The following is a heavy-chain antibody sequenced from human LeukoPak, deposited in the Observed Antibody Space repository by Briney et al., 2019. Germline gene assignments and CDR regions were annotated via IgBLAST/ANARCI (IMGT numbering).Heavy chain of an antibody. CDR3: VKDMEYNWNDVGLDY. CDR2: ISRTGGST. V-gene: IGHV3-64D*06. CDR1: GFTFSSYA. Sequence: PGGSLRLSCSASGFTFSSYAMHWVRQAPGKGLEYVSAISRTGGSTYYADSVKGRFTISRDNSKNTLYLQMSSLRAEDTAVYYCVKDMEYNWNDVGLDYWGQGTLVTVSS. J-gene: IGHJ4*02. D-gene: IGHD1-1*01.